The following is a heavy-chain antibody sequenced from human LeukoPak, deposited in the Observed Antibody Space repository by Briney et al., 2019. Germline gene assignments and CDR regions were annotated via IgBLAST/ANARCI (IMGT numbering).Heavy chain of an antibody. J-gene: IGHJ3*02. CDR1: GFTPSDHY. CDR3: ARDIYVRGIWYASDI. D-gene: IGHD3-16*01. Sequence: GGSLRLSCAASGFTPSDHYMLWFRQSPGKGLEWVGRSRDKAHSYTAEHVASVKGRFTISRDDSKNSVYLQMNSLQIEDTAVYYCARDIYVRGIWYASDIWGQGTMVTVSS. CDR2: SRDKAHSYTA. V-gene: IGHV3-72*01.